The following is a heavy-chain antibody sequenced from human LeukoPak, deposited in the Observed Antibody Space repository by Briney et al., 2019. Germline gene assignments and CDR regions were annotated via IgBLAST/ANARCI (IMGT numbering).Heavy chain of an antibody. CDR1: GFTFSSYG. V-gene: IGHV3-30*02. J-gene: IGHJ4*02. Sequence: GGSLRLSCAASGFTFSSYGMHWVRQAPGKGLEWVAFIRYDGSNKYNADSVKGGFTISRDNSKNTLYLQMNSLRAEDTAVYYCAKGPGTQRDPVDYWGQGTLVTASS. CDR3: AKGPGTQRDPVDY. CDR2: IRYDGSNK.